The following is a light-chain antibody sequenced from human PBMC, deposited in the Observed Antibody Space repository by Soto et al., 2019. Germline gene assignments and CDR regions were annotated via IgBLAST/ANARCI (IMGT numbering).Light chain of an antibody. CDR1: QSVSSY. J-gene: IGKJ5*01. Sequence: EIVMTQSPATLSVSLGARAPLSCRASQSVSSYLAWYQQKPGQAPRLLIYDASNRATGIPARFSGSGSGTDFTLTISSLEPEDFAVYYCQQRSNWPPITFSQGTRLEIK. V-gene: IGKV3-11*01. CDR2: DAS. CDR3: QQRSNWPPIT.